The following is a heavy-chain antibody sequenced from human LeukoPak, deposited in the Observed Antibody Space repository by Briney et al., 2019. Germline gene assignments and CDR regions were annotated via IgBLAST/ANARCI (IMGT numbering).Heavy chain of an antibody. CDR2: TYYRSKWYN. V-gene: IGHV6-1*01. D-gene: IGHD3-22*01. Sequence: SQTLSLTFAISGDSVSSNSAAWNWLRESPSRGLQWLGRTYYRSKWYNDYALSVKSRITINPDTSKNQFSLQLSSVTPEDTAVYYRARSHDSSVYPLDYWGQGTLVTVSS. J-gene: IGHJ4*02. CDR3: ARSHDSSVYPLDY. CDR1: GDSVSSNSAA.